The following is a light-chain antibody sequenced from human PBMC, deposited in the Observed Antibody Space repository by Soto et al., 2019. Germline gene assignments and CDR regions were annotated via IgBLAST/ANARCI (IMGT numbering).Light chain of an antibody. CDR1: QGISNY. Sequence: DIQMTQSPSSLSASVGDRVTITCRASQGISNYLAWYQQKPGKVPKLLIYAASTLQLGIPSRFSGSGSGTDFTLTISSLQPEDVATYYCQKHNSAPFTFGPGNKVVIK. CDR3: QKHNSAPFT. J-gene: IGKJ3*01. CDR2: AAS. V-gene: IGKV1-27*01.